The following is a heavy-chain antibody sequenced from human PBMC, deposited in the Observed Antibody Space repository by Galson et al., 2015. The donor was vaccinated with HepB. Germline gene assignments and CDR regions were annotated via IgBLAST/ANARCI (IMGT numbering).Heavy chain of an antibody. J-gene: IGHJ6*02. D-gene: IGHD3-10*01. Sequence: SVKVSCKASGYTFTGYYMHWVRQAPGQGLEWMGWINPNSGGTNYAQKFQGWVTMTRDTSISTAYMELSRLRSDDTAVYYCARHGGRITPKDYYYGMDVWGQGTTVTVSS. CDR1: GYTFTGYY. CDR3: ARHGGRITPKDYYYGMDV. V-gene: IGHV1-2*04. CDR2: INPNSGGT.